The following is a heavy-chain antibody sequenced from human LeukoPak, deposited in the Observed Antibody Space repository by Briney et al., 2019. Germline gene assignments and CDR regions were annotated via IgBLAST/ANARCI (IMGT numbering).Heavy chain of an antibody. CDR3: AADPRQLWLFDY. CDR1: GFTFTSSA. D-gene: IGHD5-18*01. V-gene: IGHV1-58*02. Sequence: ASVKVSCKASGFTFTSSAMQWVRQARGQRLEWIGRIVVGSGNTNYAQKFQERVTITRDMSTSTAYMELSSLRSEDTAVYYCAADPRQLWLFDYWGQGTLVTVSS. CDR2: IVVGSGNT. J-gene: IGHJ4*02.